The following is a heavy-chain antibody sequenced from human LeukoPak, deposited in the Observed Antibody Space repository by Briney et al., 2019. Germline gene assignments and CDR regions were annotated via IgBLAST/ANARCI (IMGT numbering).Heavy chain of an antibody. CDR2: INPKSGGT. J-gene: IGHJ5*02. V-gene: IGHV1-2*02. D-gene: IGHD3-22*01. CDR3: ARDPTYYYDTTGYYGGNWLDP. CDR1: GYTFTDYY. Sequence: GASGKVSCKAAGYTFTDYYMHWVRQAPGQGLGWMGWINPKSGGTKYAQKFQGRVTMTRDTSISTAYLELSRLRSDDTAVYYCARDPTYYYDTTGYYGGNWLDPWGQGTLVTVSS.